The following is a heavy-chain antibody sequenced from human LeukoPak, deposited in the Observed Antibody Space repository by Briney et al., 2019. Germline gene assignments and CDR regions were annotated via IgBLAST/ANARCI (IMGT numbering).Heavy chain of an antibody. Sequence: SETLSLTCTVSGDSIRNDYWSWIRQPPGKGLEWIGYIYYSGSTNYNPSLKSRVTISVDTSKNQFSLKLSSVTAADTAVYYCARHIAVAGMEGDYFDYWGQGTLVTVSS. V-gene: IGHV4-59*08. CDR2: IYYSGST. D-gene: IGHD6-19*01. CDR3: ARHIAVAGMEGDYFDY. CDR1: GDSIRNDY. J-gene: IGHJ4*02.